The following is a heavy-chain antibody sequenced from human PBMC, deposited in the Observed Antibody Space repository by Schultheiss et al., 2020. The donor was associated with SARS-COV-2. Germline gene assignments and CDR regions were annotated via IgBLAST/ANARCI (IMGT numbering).Heavy chain of an antibody. CDR1: GGSISSGGYS. CDR2: IYHSGST. CDR3: ARDSRGSQFDY. J-gene: IGHJ4*02. Sequence: SETLSLTCAVSGGSISSGGYSWSWIRQPPGKGLEWIGNIYHSGSTYYNPSLKSRVTISVDRSKNQFSLKLSSVTAADTAVYYCARDSRGSQFDYWGQGTLVTVSS. D-gene: IGHD3-10*01. V-gene: IGHV4-30-2*01.